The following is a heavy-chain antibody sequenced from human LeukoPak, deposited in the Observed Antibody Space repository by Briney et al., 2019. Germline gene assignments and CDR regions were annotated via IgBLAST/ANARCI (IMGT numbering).Heavy chain of an antibody. D-gene: IGHD3-10*01. J-gene: IGHJ3*02. CDR3: ARAYYYGSGSYAFDI. CDR1: GFIFTNYG. V-gene: IGHV3-33*01. CDR2: IWHDGSKK. Sequence: GGSLRLSCAASGFIFTNYGFHWVRQAPGKGLEWVALIWHDGSKKYYADSVKGRFSISRDTSKSTLYLQMNSLRAEDTAVYYCARAYYYGSGSYAFDIWGQGTMVTVSS.